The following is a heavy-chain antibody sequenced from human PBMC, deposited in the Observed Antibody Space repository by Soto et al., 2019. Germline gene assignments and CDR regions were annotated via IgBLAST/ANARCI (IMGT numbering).Heavy chain of an antibody. Sequence: GGSLRLSCAASGFTFSSYAMSWVRQAPGKGLEWVSAISGSGGSTYYADSVKGRFTISRDNSKNTLYLQMNSLRAEDTAVYYCAKDRAYYDILTGYYNGVNFDYWGQATLVTVSS. CDR3: AKDRAYYDILTGYYNGVNFDY. CDR1: GFTFSSYA. CDR2: ISGSGGST. V-gene: IGHV3-23*01. J-gene: IGHJ4*02. D-gene: IGHD3-9*01.